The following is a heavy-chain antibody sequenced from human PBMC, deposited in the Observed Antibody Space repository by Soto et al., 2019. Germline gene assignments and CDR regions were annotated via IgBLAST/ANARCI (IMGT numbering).Heavy chain of an antibody. V-gene: IGHV3-53*01. Sequence: EVQLVESGGGLIQPGVSLRLSCAASGFTVSSNYMSWVRQAPGKGLEWVSVIYSGGSTYYADSVKGRFTISRDNSKNTVHLQMTSLRAEDTAVYYCAREWELPNYYGMDVWGQGTTVTVSS. CDR2: IYSGGST. CDR3: AREWELPNYYGMDV. J-gene: IGHJ6*02. CDR1: GFTVSSNY. D-gene: IGHD1-26*01.